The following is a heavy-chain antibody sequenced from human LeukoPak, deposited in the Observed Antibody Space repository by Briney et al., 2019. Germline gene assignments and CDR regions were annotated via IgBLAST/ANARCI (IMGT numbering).Heavy chain of an antibody. CDR2: INHSGST. D-gene: IGHD4-17*01. V-gene: IGHV4-34*01. J-gene: IGHJ4*02. CDR3: AGLPYGDYRDY. Sequence: SETLSLTCAVYGGSFSGYYWSWIRQPPGKGLEWIGEINHSGSTYYNPSLKSRVTISVDTSKNQFSLKLSSVTAADTAVYYCAGLPYGDYRDYWGQGTLVTVSS. CDR1: GGSFSGYY.